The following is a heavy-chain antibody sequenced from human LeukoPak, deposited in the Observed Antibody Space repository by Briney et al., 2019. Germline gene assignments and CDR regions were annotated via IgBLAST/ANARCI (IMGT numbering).Heavy chain of an antibody. CDR1: GGSISTGGYY. V-gene: IGHV4-31*03. D-gene: IGHD3-22*01. Sequence: SETLSLTCTVSGGSISTGGYYCSWIRLHPGKGLEWIGYIYHSGTAYYNPSLRSRITISLDTSKNLFSLKLTSVTAADTAVYYCTRESTYYYDNSGFDSAAFDIWGQGTMVTVSS. CDR2: IYHSGTA. J-gene: IGHJ3*02. CDR3: TRESTYYYDNSGFDSAAFDI.